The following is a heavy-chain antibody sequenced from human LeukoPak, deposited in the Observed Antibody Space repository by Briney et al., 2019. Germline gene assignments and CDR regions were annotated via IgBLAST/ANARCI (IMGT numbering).Heavy chain of an antibody. D-gene: IGHD6-19*01. CDR2: SSSTSSTI. CDR1: GFTFSSDS. Sequence: GGCLRLSCAASGFTFSSDSMNWVRQAPGEGRGWVSYSSSTSSTIYYADSVKGRFTISRDNAKNSLYLQMNSLRAEDTAVYFCARKQWLVEGDSWGQGTLVTVSS. J-gene: IGHJ4*02. V-gene: IGHV3-48*01. CDR3: ARKQWLVEGDS.